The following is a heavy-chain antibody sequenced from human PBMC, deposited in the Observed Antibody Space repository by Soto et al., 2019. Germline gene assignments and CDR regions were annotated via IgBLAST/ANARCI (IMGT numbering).Heavy chain of an antibody. CDR1: GFTFSRFW. Sequence: TGGSLRLSCAASGFTFSRFWMDWVRQAPGKGLEWLANINPDGSEKHYVDSVKGRFTISRDNAKNSLYLQMSSLTAEDSALYYCSRSLDSWGQGTRVTVS. V-gene: IGHV3-7*01. CDR3: SRSLDS. CDR2: INPDGSEK. J-gene: IGHJ4*02.